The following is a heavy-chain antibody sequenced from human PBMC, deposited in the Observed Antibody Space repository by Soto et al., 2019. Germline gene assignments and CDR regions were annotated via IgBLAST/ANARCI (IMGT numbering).Heavy chain of an antibody. CDR2: IIPIFGTA. D-gene: IGHD3-22*01. CDR1: GGTFSSYA. Sequence: GASVKVSCKASGGTFSSYAISWVRQAPGQGLEWMGGIIPIFGTANYAQKFRGRVTITADESTSTAYMELSSLRSEDTAVYCCARDTMNYYDSTSPRYNWFDPWGQGTLVTVSS. CDR3: ARDTMNYYDSTSPRYNWFDP. V-gene: IGHV1-69*13. J-gene: IGHJ5*02.